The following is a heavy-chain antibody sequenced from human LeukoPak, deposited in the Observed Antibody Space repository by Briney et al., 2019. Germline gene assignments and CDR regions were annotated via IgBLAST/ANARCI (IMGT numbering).Heavy chain of an antibody. D-gene: IGHD3-22*01. J-gene: IGHJ4*02. V-gene: IGHV3-30*02. Sequence: PGGSLRLSCTASGFTFSSYGMHWVRQAPGKGLEWVAFIRYDGSNEYYADSVKGRFTISRDNSKNTVYLQMNSLSAEDTAVYYCARRHYYYDTSGPWEYWGQGTLVTVSS. CDR2: IRYDGSNE. CDR1: GFTFSSYG. CDR3: ARRHYYYDTSGPWEY.